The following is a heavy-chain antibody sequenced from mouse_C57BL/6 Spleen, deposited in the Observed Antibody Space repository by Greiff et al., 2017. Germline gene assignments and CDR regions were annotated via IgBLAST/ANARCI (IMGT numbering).Heavy chain of an antibody. V-gene: IGHV6-3*01. CDR1: GFTFSNYW. J-gene: IGHJ4*01. CDR2: IRLKSDNYAT. D-gene: IGHD4-1*02. Sequence: EVKLQQSGGGLVQPGGSMKLSCVASGFTFSNYWMNWVRQSPEKGLEWVAQIRLKSDNYATHYAESVKGRFTISRDDSKSSVYLQMNNLRAEDTGIYYCTQLGQGYAMDYWGQGTSVTVSS. CDR3: TQLGQGYAMDY.